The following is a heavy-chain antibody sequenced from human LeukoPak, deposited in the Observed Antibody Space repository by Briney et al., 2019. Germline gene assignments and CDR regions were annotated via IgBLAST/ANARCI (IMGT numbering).Heavy chain of an antibody. D-gene: IGHD1-26*01. CDR3: TTDRRWELTFDY. V-gene: IGHV3-15*01. CDR2: IKSKTDGGTT. CDR1: GFTFSDYY. Sequence: GGSLRLSCAASGFTFSDYYMSWVRQAPGKGLEWIGRIKSKTDGGTTDYAAPVKGRFTISRDDSKNTLYLQMNSLKTEDTAVYFCTTDRRWELTFDYWGQGTLVTVSS. J-gene: IGHJ4*02.